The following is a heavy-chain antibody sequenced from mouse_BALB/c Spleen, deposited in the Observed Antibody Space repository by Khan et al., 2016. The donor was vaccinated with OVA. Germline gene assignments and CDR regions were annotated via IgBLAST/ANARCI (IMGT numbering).Heavy chain of an antibody. J-gene: IGHJ3*01. D-gene: IGHD2-4*01. CDR3: ARKDYYDYDPFAY. CDR2: INYSGNT. Sequence: EVQLQESGPGLVKPSQSLSLTCTVTGYSITSEYAWNWIRQSPGNKLEWMGYINYSGNTRSNPSLKSRTSITRDTSKNQFFLQLNYVTTEDTATYYCARKDYYDYDPFAYWGQGTLVTVSA. V-gene: IGHV3-2*02. CDR1: GYSITSEYA.